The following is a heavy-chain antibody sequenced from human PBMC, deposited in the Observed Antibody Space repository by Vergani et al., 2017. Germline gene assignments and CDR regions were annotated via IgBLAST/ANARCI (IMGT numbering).Heavy chain of an antibody. J-gene: IGHJ3*02. Sequence: EVQLVESGGGLIQPGGSLRLSCAASGFTVSSNYMSWVRQAPGKGLEWVSVIYSGGSTYYADSVKGRFTISRDNSNNTLYLQMNSLRAEDTAVYYCARERVNYYDSTGSDAVDIWGQGTMVTVSS. V-gene: IGHV3-53*01. CDR3: ARERVNYYDSTGSDAVDI. D-gene: IGHD3-22*01. CDR1: GFTVSSNY. CDR2: IYSGGST.